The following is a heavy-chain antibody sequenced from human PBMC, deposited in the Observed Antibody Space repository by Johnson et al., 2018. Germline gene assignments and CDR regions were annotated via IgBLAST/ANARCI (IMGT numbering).Heavy chain of an antibody. J-gene: IGHJ3*02. D-gene: IGHD5/OR15-5a*01. CDR3: ARDLSGDAFDI. CDR1: GFTFSSYA. V-gene: IGHV3-30-3*01. CDR2: ISYDGSNK. Sequence: VQLVESGGGVVQPGRSLRLSCAASGFTFSSYAMHWVRQAPGKGLEWVAVISYDGSNKYYADSVKGRFTISRDNSKNTLYLQMNSLRAEDTAGYYCARDLSGDAFDIWGQGTMVTVSS.